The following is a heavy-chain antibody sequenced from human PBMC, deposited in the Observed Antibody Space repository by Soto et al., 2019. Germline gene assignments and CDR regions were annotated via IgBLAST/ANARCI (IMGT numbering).Heavy chain of an antibody. CDR2: IYYSGST. D-gene: IGHD6-13*01. CDR1: GGSISSSSYY. CDR3: ASQWESEAGTSWFDP. J-gene: IGHJ5*02. V-gene: IGHV4-39*01. Sequence: KPSETLSLTCTVXGGSISSSSYYWGWIRQPPGKGLEWIGSIYYSGSTYYNPSLKSRVTISVDTSKNQFSLKLSSVTAADTAVYYCASQWESEAGTSWFDPWGQGTLVTVSS.